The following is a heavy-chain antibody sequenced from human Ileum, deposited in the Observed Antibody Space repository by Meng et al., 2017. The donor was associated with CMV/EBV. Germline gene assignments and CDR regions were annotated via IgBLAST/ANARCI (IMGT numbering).Heavy chain of an antibody. Sequence: QVQLQESGPRLVTPSQTLALTCTVPGGSISSGDSYWSWIRQPPGKGLEWIGYIYYSGSTYYTPSLKSRVTISVDTSKNQFSLKLSSVTAADTAVYYCASHVSSGGLYYWGQGTLVTVSS. CDR2: IYYSGST. J-gene: IGHJ4*02. D-gene: IGHD2-15*01. CDR1: GGSISSGDSY. CDR3: ASHVSSGGLYY. V-gene: IGHV4-30-4*08.